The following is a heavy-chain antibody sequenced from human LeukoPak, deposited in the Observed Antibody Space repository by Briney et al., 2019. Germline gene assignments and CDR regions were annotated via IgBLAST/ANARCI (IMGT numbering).Heavy chain of an antibody. CDR2: IYDSGTT. V-gene: IGHV4-59*08. CDR1: GGSISGYY. J-gene: IGHJ5*02. Sequence: SETLSLTCTVSGGSISGYYWSWIRQPPGKGLEWIGYIYDSGTTNYSPSLKSRVSISVDTSKNQFSLRLYSVTAADTAVYYCARCGSSWHSTSWFDPWGQGTLVTVSS. D-gene: IGHD6-13*01. CDR3: ARCGSSWHSTSWFDP.